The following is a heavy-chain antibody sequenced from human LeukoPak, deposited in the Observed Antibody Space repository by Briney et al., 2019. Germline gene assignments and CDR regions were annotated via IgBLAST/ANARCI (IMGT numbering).Heavy chain of an antibody. CDR2: IYYSGST. D-gene: IGHD5-12*01. CDR3: ARTPPRYRGYESAFDY. J-gene: IGHJ4*02. CDR1: GGSISSYY. V-gene: IGHV4-59*08. Sequence: PSETLSLTCTVSGGSISSYYWSWIRQPPGNGLEWIGYIYYSGSTNYNPSLKSRVTISVDTSKNQFSLKLSSVTAADTAVYYCARTPPRYRGYESAFDYWGQGTLVTVSS.